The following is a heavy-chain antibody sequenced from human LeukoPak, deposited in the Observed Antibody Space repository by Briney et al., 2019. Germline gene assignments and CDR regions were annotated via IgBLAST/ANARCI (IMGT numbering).Heavy chain of an antibody. CDR3: AREARLAAAGDGWFDP. D-gene: IGHD6-13*01. CDR1: GYTFTGYY. V-gene: IGHV1-2*02. Sequence: ASVKVSCKASGYTFTGYYMHWVRQAPGQGLEWMGWINPNSGGTNYAQKFQGRVTMTRDTSISTAYMELSRLRSDDTAVYYCAREARLAAAGDGWFDPWGQGTLVTVSS. J-gene: IGHJ5*02. CDR2: INPNSGGT.